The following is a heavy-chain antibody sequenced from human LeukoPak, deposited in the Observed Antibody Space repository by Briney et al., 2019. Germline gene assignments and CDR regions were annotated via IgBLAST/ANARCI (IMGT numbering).Heavy chain of an antibody. CDR2: ITSSSSYI. V-gene: IGHV3-21*01. CDR3: GSMVREGEDY. CDR1: GYSISSGYY. J-gene: IGHJ4*02. Sequence: PSETLSLTCTVSGYSISSGYYWGWIRQAPGKGLEWVSSITSSSSYIYYADSVKGRFTISRDNAKNSLYLQMNSLRAEDTAVYYCGSMVREGEDYWGQGTLVTVSS. D-gene: IGHD3-10*01.